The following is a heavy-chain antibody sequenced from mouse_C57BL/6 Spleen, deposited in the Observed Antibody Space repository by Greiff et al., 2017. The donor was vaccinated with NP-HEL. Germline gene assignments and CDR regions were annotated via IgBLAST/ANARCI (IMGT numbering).Heavy chain of an antibody. V-gene: IGHV1-55*01. CDR3: ASEGYFDD. CDR2: IYPGSGST. Sequence: QVQLQQPGAELVKPGASVKLSCKASGYTFTSYWITWVKQRPGQGLEWMGDIYPGSGSTNYNEKFKSKATLTVDTSYTTAYMQLTSLTSEDSAVYYCASEGYFDDWGQGTTLTVSS. CDR1: GYTFTSYW. J-gene: IGHJ2*01.